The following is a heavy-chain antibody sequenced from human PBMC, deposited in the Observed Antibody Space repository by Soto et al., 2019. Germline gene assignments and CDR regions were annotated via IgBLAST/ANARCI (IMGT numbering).Heavy chain of an antibody. Sequence: ASVKVSCKASGYTFTSYYMHWVRQAPGQGLEWMGIINPSGGSTSYAQKFQGRATMTRDTSTSTVYMELSSLRSEDTAVYYCARVLAIVVVPAAGGGYYGMDVWGQGTTVTVSS. J-gene: IGHJ6*02. CDR2: INPSGGST. D-gene: IGHD2-2*01. CDR1: GYTFTSYY. V-gene: IGHV1-46*01. CDR3: ARVLAIVVVPAAGGGYYGMDV.